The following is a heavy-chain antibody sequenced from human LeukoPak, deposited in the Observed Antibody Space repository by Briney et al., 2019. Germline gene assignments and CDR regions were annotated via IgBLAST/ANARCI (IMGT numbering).Heavy chain of an antibody. V-gene: IGHV1-18*01. J-gene: IGHJ4*02. Sequence: GASVKVSCKASGYTFTSHGISWVRQAPGQGLEWMGWIGANSGDTNYAQKFQGRVTLTTDTSTGTAYMELRSLRSDDTAVYYCARNLPGLDFWGQGTLVTVSS. CDR1: GYTFTSHG. CDR2: IGANSGDT. D-gene: IGHD1-14*01. CDR3: ARNLPGLDF.